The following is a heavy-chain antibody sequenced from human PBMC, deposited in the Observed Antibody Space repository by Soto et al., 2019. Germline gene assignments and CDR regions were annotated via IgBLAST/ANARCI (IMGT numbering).Heavy chain of an antibody. D-gene: IGHD3-16*01. CDR1: GFMFEDFA. V-gene: IGHV3-9*01. CDR3: AKDVDRLGELWGYFQS. Sequence: GGSLRLSCTVSGFMFEDFAMHWVRQAPGQGLEWVSGINWNGVNKGYAESVLGRFTISRDNAKKSLYLDMNYLRPEDTALYFCAKDVDRLGELWGYFQSWGQGTMVTVSS. CDR2: INWNGVNK. J-gene: IGHJ1*01.